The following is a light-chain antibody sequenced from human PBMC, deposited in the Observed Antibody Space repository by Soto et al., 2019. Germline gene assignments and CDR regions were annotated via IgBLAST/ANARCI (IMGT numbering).Light chain of an antibody. CDR3: HQLNTYPLT. V-gene: IGKV1-9*01. Sequence: IQLTQSPSSLSSSVGDRVTISCRASQGISSYLAWYQQKPGKAPRLLVYAASTLQTGVPSRFSGSGSGTDFTLTISSLEPEDFAAYYCHQLNTYPLTFGGGTKVEIK. J-gene: IGKJ4*01. CDR1: QGISSY. CDR2: AAS.